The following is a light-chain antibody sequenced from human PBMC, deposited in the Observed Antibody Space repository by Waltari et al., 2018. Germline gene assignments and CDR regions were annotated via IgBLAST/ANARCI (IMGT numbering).Light chain of an antibody. CDR2: EVS. CDR1: SSDVGDYNY. CDR3: SSYTTSSTLYV. Sequence: QSALTQPASVSGSPGQSITISCTGTSSDVGDYNYVSWYQQHPGKAPKLMIYEVSNRPSGVSNRFSASKSGNPAPLTISGLQAEDEADYYCSSYTTSSTLYVFGTGTRVTVL. V-gene: IGLV2-14*01. J-gene: IGLJ1*01.